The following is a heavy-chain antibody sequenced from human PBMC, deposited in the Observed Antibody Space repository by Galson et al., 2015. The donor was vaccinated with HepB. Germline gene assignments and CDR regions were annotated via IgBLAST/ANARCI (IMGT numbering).Heavy chain of an antibody. CDR3: AREVWGYDSSGYSFDP. V-gene: IGHV4-39*01. D-gene: IGHD3-22*01. Sequence: LSLTCTVSGGSISSSSYYWGWIRQPPGKGLEWIGSIYYSGSTYYNPSLKSRVTISVDTSKNQFSLKLSSVTAADTAVYYCAREVWGYDSSGYSFDPWGQGTLVTVSS. CDR1: GGSISSSSYY. CDR2: IYYSGST. J-gene: IGHJ5*02.